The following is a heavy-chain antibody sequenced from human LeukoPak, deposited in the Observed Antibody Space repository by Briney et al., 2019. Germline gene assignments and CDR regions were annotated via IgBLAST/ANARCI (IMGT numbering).Heavy chain of an antibody. J-gene: IGHJ3*02. CDR1: GGSISSYY. Sequence: LSLTCTVSGGSISSYYWSWIRQPPGKGLEWVSYISSSGSTIYYADSVKGRFTISRDNAKNSLYLQMNSLRAEDTAVYYCARDRRAFDIWGQGTMVTVSS. CDR3: ARDRRAFDI. CDR2: ISSSGSTI. V-gene: IGHV3-11*01.